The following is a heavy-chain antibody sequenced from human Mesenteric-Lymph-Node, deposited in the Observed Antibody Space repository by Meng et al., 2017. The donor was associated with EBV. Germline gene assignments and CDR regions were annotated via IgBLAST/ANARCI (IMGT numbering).Heavy chain of an antibody. CDR2: IYYSGNT. D-gene: IGHD3-3*01. Sequence: QVRRQEPGPGLGKPSETLSLTCTVSGGSVSSGSYYWNWIRQPPGKGLEWIGYIYYSGNTNYNPSLKSRVTISVDTSKNQFSLRLSSVTAADTAVYYCARDQSGLSGFDPWGQGTLVTVSS. CDR1: GGSVSSGSYY. CDR3: ARDQSGLSGFDP. V-gene: IGHV4-61*01. J-gene: IGHJ5*02.